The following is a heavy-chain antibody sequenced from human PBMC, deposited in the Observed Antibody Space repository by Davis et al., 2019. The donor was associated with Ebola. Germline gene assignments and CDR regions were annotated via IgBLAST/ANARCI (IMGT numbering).Heavy chain of an antibody. V-gene: IGHV4-39*01. CDR2: IYYSGDT. CDR3: ARQFVGAGWFDP. Sequence: PSETLSLTCTVSGGSISSSSYYWGWIRQPPGMGLEWIASIYYSGDTYYSPSLKSRVTISVDTSKNHFSLKLSSVTAADTAVYYCARQFVGAGWFDPWGQGTLVTVSS. CDR1: GGSISSSSYY. D-gene: IGHD3-16*01. J-gene: IGHJ5*02.